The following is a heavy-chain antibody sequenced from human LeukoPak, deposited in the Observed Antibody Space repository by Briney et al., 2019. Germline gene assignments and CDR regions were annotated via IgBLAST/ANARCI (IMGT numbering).Heavy chain of an antibody. Sequence: PGGSLRLSCAASGFTFSSYGMHWVRQAPGKGLEWVGRIKSKTDGGTTDYAAPVKGRFTISRDDSKNTLYLQMNSLKTEDTAVYYCTTARGYSSDYWGQGTLVTVSS. V-gene: IGHV3-15*01. D-gene: IGHD6-13*01. J-gene: IGHJ4*02. CDR2: IKSKTDGGTT. CDR3: TTARGYSSDY. CDR1: GFTFSSYG.